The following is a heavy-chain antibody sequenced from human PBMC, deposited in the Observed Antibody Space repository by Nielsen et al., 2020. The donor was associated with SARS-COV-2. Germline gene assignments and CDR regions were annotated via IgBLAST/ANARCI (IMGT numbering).Heavy chain of an antibody. CDR3: AKVGWELLP. Sequence: GESLKISCAASGFTFSSYGMHWVRQAPGKGLEWVAVISYDGSNKYYADSVKGRFTISRDNSKNTLYLQMNSLRAEDTAVYYCAKVGWELLPWGQGTMVTVSS. D-gene: IGHD1-26*01. J-gene: IGHJ3*01. CDR1: GFTFSSYG. CDR2: ISYDGSNK. V-gene: IGHV3-30*18.